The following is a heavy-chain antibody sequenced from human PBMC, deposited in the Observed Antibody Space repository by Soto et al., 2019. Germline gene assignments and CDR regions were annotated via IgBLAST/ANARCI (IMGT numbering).Heavy chain of an antibody. Sequence: GGSLRLSCAASGFTFSSYAMSWVRQTPGKGLEWVSTLSGSGGTTYYADSVKGRFTISRDNSKNTLYLQMNSLRAEDTAVYYCANLPAMVLPGAFDIWGQGTMVTVSS. D-gene: IGHD5-18*01. CDR3: ANLPAMVLPGAFDI. V-gene: IGHV3-23*01. J-gene: IGHJ3*02. CDR2: LSGSGGTT. CDR1: GFTFSSYA.